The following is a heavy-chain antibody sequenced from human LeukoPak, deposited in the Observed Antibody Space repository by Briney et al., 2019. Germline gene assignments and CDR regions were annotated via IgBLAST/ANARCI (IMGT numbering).Heavy chain of an antibody. CDR3: ASRRDGYKAFGI. V-gene: IGHV3-7*01. CDR1: GFTFSSYW. CDR2: IKQDGSEQ. Sequence: GGSLRLSCAASGFTFSSYWMSWVRQAPGRGLEWVANIKQDGSEQYYVDSVKGRFTIFRDNAKKSLYLQLDSLRAEDTAVYYCASRRDGYKAFGIWGQGTMVTVSS. J-gene: IGHJ3*02. D-gene: IGHD5-24*01.